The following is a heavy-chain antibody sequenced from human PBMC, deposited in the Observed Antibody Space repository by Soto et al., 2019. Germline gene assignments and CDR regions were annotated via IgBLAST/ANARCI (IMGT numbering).Heavy chain of an antibody. CDR2: IYYSGST. J-gene: IGHJ6*02. Sequence: SETLSLTCTVSGGSISSGGYYWSWIRQHPGKGLEWIGYIYYSGSTYYNPSLKSRVTISVDTSKNQFSLKLSSVTAADTAVYYCARDTITQLELSSRYYGMDVWGQGTTVTVSS. D-gene: IGHD1-1*01. CDR1: GGSISSGGYY. V-gene: IGHV4-31*03. CDR3: ARDTITQLELSSRYYGMDV.